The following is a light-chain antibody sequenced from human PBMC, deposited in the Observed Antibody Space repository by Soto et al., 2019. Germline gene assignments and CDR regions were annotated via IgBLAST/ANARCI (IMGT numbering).Light chain of an antibody. V-gene: IGKV3-15*01. J-gene: IGKJ1*01. CDR2: GAS. CDR1: QSVSSN. CDR3: QQRSNWPPWT. Sequence: EIVMTQSPATLSVSPGERATLSCRASQSVSSNLAWYQQKPGQAPRLLIYGASTRATGIPARFSGSGSGTDFTLTINRLEPEDFALYYCQQRSNWPPWTFGQGTKVDIK.